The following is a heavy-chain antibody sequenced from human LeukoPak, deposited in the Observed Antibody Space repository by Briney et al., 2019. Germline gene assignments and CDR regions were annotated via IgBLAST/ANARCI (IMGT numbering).Heavy chain of an antibody. Sequence: ASVKVSCKASGYTFTSYGISWVRQAPGQGLEWMGWISAYNGNTNYAQKLQGRVTMTTDTSTSTAYVELRSLRSDDTAVYYCARSTWDIVVVPAAPDAFDIWGQGTMVTVSS. D-gene: IGHD2-2*01. CDR2: ISAYNGNT. J-gene: IGHJ3*02. CDR1: GYTFTSYG. CDR3: ARSTWDIVVVPAAPDAFDI. V-gene: IGHV1-18*01.